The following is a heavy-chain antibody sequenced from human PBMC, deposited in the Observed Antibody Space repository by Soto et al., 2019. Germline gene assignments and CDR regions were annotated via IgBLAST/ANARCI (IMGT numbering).Heavy chain of an antibody. D-gene: IGHD3-16*01. Sequence: EVQLVESGGGLVKPGGSLRLSCAASGFTFSSYSMNWVRQAPGKGLEWVSSISSSSSYIYYADSVKGRFTISRDNAKNSLFLQMNSLRVQDTAVYYCARGADMIIEYYGMDVWGQGTTVTVSS. V-gene: IGHV3-21*01. CDR3: ARGADMIIEYYGMDV. CDR1: GFTFSSYS. CDR2: ISSSSSYI. J-gene: IGHJ6*02.